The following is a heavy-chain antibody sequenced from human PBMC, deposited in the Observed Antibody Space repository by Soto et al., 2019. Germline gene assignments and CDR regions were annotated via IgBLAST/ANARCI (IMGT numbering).Heavy chain of an antibody. Sequence: GSGPTLVNPTETLTLTCTVSGFSLSNARMGVSWIRQPPGKALEWLAHIFSNDEKSYSTSLKSRLTISKDTSKSQVVLTMTNMDPVDTATYYCARTDSSGPYYYYYGMDVWGQGTTVTVSS. D-gene: IGHD6-25*01. CDR3: ARTDSSGPYYYYYGMDV. CDR2: IFSNDEK. CDR1: GFSLSNARMG. J-gene: IGHJ6*02. V-gene: IGHV2-26*01.